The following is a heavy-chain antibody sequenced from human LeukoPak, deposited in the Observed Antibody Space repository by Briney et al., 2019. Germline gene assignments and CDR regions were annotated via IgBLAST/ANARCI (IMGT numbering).Heavy chain of an antibody. D-gene: IGHD6-19*01. V-gene: IGHV4-38-2*02. CDR3: ARSGGYSSGLGGSEY. CDR1: GYSISSGYY. Sequence: SETLSLTCTVSGYSISSGYYWGWIRQPPGKGLEWIGSIYHSGSTYYNPSLKSRVTISVDTSKNQFSLKLSSVTAADTAVYYCARSGGYSSGLGGSEYWGQGTLVTVSS. J-gene: IGHJ4*02. CDR2: IYHSGST.